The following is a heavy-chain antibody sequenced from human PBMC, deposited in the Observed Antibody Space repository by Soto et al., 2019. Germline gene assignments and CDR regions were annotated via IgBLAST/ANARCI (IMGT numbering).Heavy chain of an antibody. V-gene: IGHV4-59*01. J-gene: IGHJ4*02. Sequence: LSLTCTVSGGSIISGYWSWIRQPPGKGLEWIGYISYSGNTNYNPSLKSRVTMSVDTPKNQFSLRLSSVTTTDTAVYYCAGLRGYAGSPIDYWGQGTLVTVSS. D-gene: IGHD2-15*01. CDR2: ISYSGNT. CDR3: AGLRGYAGSPIDY. CDR1: GGSIISGY.